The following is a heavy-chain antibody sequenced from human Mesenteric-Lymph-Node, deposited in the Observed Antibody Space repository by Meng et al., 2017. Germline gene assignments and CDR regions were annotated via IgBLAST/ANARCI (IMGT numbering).Heavy chain of an antibody. Sequence: SETLSLTCAVYGGSFSGYYWSWIRQPPGKGLEWIGEINHSGSTNYNPSLKSRVTISVDTSKNQFSLKLSSVTAADTAVYYCARTFYGSGSYLSPFDYWGQGTLVTVSS. D-gene: IGHD3-10*01. CDR1: GGSFSGYY. J-gene: IGHJ4*02. V-gene: IGHV4-34*01. CDR3: ARTFYGSGSYLSPFDY. CDR2: INHSGST.